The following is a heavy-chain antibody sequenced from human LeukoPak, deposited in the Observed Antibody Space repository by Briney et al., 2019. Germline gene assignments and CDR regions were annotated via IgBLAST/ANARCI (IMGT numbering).Heavy chain of an antibody. Sequence: PSETLSLACTVSGGSISSSSYYWGWIRQPPGKGLEWIGSIYYSGSTYYNPSLKSRVTISVDTSKNQFSLKLSSVTAADTAVYYCARESPGSFDYWGQGTLVTVSS. CDR3: ARESPGSFDY. J-gene: IGHJ4*02. V-gene: IGHV4-39*02. CDR2: IYYSGST. CDR1: GGSISSSSYY.